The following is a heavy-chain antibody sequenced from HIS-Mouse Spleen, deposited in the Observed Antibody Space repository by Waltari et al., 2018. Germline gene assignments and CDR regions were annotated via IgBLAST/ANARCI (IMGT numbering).Heavy chain of an antibody. J-gene: IGHJ2*01. V-gene: IGHV4-39*07. CDR3: AREIPYSSSWYDWYFDL. Sequence: QLQLQESGPGLVKPSATLSLTCTVPGGSISSSSYYWGRIRQPPGKGLEWIGSIYYSGSTYYNPSLKSRVTISVDTSKNQFSLKLSSVTAADTAVYYCAREIPYSSSWYDWYFDLWGRGTLVTVSS. CDR1: GGSISSSSYY. D-gene: IGHD6-13*01. CDR2: IYYSGST.